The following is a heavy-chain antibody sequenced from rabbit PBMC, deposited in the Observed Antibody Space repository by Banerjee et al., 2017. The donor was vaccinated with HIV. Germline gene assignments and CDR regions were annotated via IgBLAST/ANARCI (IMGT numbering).Heavy chain of an antibody. D-gene: IGHD4-1*01. J-gene: IGHJ4*01. CDR1: GSDISSNA. CDR3: ARDLAGVIGWNFNL. Sequence: QSLQESGGGLVQPEGSLTLTCKASGSDISSNAMCWVRQAPGKGLELIACIYTSSGNTVYATWAKGRFTISKTSWTTVTLQMTSLTAADTATYFCARDLAGVIGWNFNLWGPGTLVTVS. CDR2: IYTSSGNT. V-gene: IGHV1S40*01.